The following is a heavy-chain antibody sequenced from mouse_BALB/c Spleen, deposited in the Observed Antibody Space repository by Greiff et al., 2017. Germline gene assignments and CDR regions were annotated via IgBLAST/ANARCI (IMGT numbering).Heavy chain of an antibody. V-gene: IGHV5-6*01. J-gene: IGHJ4*01. CDR1: GFTFSSYG. CDR2: ISSGGSYT. CDR3: ARHGSYDAMDY. Sequence: EVHLVESGGDLVKPGGSLKLSCAASGFTFSSYGMSWVRQTPDKRLEWVATISSGGSYTYYPDSVKGRFTISRDNAKITLYLQMSSLKSEDTAMYYCARHGSYDAMDYWGQGTSVTVSS. D-gene: IGHD4-1*01.